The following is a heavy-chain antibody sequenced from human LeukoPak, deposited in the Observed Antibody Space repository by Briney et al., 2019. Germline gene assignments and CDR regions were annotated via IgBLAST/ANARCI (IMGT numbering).Heavy chain of an antibody. CDR1: GFTFSSYA. V-gene: IGHV3-30*14. D-gene: IGHD4-17*01. J-gene: IGHJ4*02. Sequence: GGSLRLSCAASGFTFSSYAMHWVRQAPGKGLEWVAVISYDGSNKYYADSVKGRFTISRDNSKNTLYLQMNSLRAEDTAVYYCARGDYGEGYFDYWGQGTLVTVSS. CDR2: ISYDGSNK. CDR3: ARGDYGEGYFDY.